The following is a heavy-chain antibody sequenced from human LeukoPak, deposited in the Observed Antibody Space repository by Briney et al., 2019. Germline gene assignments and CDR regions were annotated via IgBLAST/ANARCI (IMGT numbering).Heavy chain of an antibody. V-gene: IGHV4-30-2*01. CDR1: GGSISSGGYY. D-gene: IGHD3-16*01. CDR2: IYHSGST. CDR3: ARDATRGGAFDI. Sequence: SQTLSLTCTVSGGSISSGGYYWSWIRQPPGKGLEWIGYIYHSGSTYYNPSLKSRVTISVDRSKNQFSLKLSSVTAADTAVYYCARDATRGGAFDIWGQGTMVTVSS. J-gene: IGHJ3*02.